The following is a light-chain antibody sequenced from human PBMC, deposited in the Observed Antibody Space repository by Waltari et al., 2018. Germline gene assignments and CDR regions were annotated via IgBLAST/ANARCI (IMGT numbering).Light chain of an antibody. CDR1: QSLVFSDGNIY. CDR2: KVS. J-gene: IGKJ2*01. V-gene: IGKV2-30*01. CDR3: MQATNWPYT. Sequence: DAVMTQSPLSLPVTLGQPASISCRSSQSLVFSDGNIYLNWFQQRPGQSPRRLIYKVSNRDSGVPDRFSGSGSGTDFTLKISRVEAEDVGGVYYCMQATNWPYTFGQGTKLEIK.